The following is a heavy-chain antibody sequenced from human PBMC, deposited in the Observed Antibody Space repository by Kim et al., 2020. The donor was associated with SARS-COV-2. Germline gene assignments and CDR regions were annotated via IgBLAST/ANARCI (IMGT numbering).Heavy chain of an antibody. Sequence: SETLSLTCTVSGGSISSYYWSWIRQPPGKGLEWIGYIYYSGSTNYNPSLKSRVTISVDTSKNQFSLKLSSVTAADTAVYYCARDYDSSGYSFDYWGQGTLVTVSS. CDR2: IYYSGST. CDR1: GGSISSYY. CDR3: ARDYDSSGYSFDY. V-gene: IGHV4-59*01. D-gene: IGHD3-22*01. J-gene: IGHJ4*02.